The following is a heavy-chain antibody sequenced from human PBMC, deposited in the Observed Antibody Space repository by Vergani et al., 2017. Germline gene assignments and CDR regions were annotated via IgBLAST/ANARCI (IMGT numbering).Heavy chain of an antibody. D-gene: IGHD3-3*01. J-gene: IGHJ5*02. Sequence: QGQLVESGGGLVKPGGSLRLSCAASRFDISDYYMSWIRQAPGKGLEWISYISNSGNTINYADSVKGRFIVSRDNAKKSLYLQMNSLRVEDTAVYYCASGSSGFFTLTSPNWFDPWGQGTLVTVS. CDR2: ISNSGNTI. V-gene: IGHV3-11*04. CDR1: RFDISDYY. CDR3: ASGSSGFFTLTSPNWFDP.